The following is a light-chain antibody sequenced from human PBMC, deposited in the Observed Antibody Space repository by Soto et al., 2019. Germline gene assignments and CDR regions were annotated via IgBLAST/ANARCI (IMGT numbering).Light chain of an antibody. V-gene: IGKV3-20*01. Sequence: EIVMTQSPASLSLSPGERATLSCRASQSFRGLLAWYQQKPGQAPRLLIHGASNRATGIPDRFSGRGSGTDFTLTISRLEPEDFAVYYCQQYESFPLTFGGGTKVDIK. CDR2: GAS. CDR1: QSFRGL. CDR3: QQYESFPLT. J-gene: IGKJ4*02.